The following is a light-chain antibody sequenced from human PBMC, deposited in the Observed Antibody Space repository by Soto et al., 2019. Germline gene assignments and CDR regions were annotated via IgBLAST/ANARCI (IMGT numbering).Light chain of an antibody. CDR3: HEDGSSPWT. Sequence: EIVLTQSPGTLSLSPGERATLSCRASQIVSSTYLAWYEQKPGQAPRLLIYGASTRATGIPDRVSGSGSGTDFTRIISRLEPEDFAVFYCHEDGSSPWTFGQGTKVEIK. J-gene: IGKJ1*01. CDR2: GAS. V-gene: IGKV3-20*01. CDR1: QIVSSTY.